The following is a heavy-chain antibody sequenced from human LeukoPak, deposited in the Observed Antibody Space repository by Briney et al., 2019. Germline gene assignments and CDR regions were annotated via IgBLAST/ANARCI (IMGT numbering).Heavy chain of an antibody. CDR3: ARGPKSCGGDCYSGLDY. CDR1: GFTVSSNY. CDR2: IYSGGRT. Sequence: GGSLGLSCAASGFTVSSNYMSWVRQAPGKGLEWVSVIYSGGRTYYADSVKGRFTISRDNSKNTLYLQMNSLRAEDTAVYYCARGPKSCGGDCYSGLDYWGQGTLVTVSS. D-gene: IGHD2-21*02. V-gene: IGHV3-53*01. J-gene: IGHJ4*02.